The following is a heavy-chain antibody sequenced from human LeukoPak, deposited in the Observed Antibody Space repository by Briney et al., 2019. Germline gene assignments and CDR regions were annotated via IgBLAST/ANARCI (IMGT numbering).Heavy chain of an antibody. CDR2: IIPIFGTA. J-gene: IGHJ4*02. Sequence: GASVKVSCKASGGTFSSYAISWVRQAPGQGLEWMGGIIPIFGTANYAQKFQGRVTITTDESTSTAYMELSSLRSEDTAVYYCARSFTQYQLLYWHYWGRGTLVTVSS. CDR1: GGTFSSYA. V-gene: IGHV1-69*05. D-gene: IGHD2-2*02. CDR3: ARSFTQYQLLYWHY.